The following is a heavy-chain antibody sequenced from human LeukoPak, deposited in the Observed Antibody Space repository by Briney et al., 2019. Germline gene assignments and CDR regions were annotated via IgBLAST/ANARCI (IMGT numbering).Heavy chain of an antibody. CDR1: GFTFSSYE. CDR2: ISNSGSTI. V-gene: IGHV3-48*03. D-gene: IGHD3-22*01. J-gene: IGHJ4*02. Sequence: GGSLRLSCAASGFTFSSYEMNWVRQAPGKGLEWVSYISNSGSTIYYADSVKGRFTISRDNYKNTLYLQMKSLRADDTAVYYCARGCYYERSGSCPFDYWGQGTLVTVSS. CDR3: ARGCYYERSGSCPFDY.